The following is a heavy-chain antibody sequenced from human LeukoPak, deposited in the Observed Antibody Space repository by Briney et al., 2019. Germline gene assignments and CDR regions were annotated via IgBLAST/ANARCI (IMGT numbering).Heavy chain of an antibody. V-gene: IGHV3-23*01. D-gene: IGHD3-3*01. Sequence: GGSLRLSCAASGFTVSSNFMSWVRQAPGKGLEWVSAISGSGGGTYYADSVKGRFTISRDNSKNTLYLQMNSLRAEDTAVYYCARGEDYDFWSGYYTGALDYWGQGTLVTVSS. J-gene: IGHJ4*02. CDR3: ARGEDYDFWSGYYTGALDY. CDR1: GFTVSSNF. CDR2: ISGSGGGT.